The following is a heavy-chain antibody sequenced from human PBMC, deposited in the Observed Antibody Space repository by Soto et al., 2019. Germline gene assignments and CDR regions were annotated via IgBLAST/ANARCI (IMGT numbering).Heavy chain of an antibody. Sequence: SQTLCLTWTVAEGTSVSLYGRWIRQPPGKGLEWIGYIYYSGSTNYNPSLKSRVTISVDTSKNQFSLKLSSVTAVDTAVYYCARLGHVYYYDSSGYREYFQHWGQGTLVTVSS. D-gene: IGHD3-22*01. V-gene: IGHV4-59*11. CDR2: IYYSGST. CDR3: ARLGHVYYYDSSGYREYFQH. CDR1: EGTSVSLY. J-gene: IGHJ1*01.